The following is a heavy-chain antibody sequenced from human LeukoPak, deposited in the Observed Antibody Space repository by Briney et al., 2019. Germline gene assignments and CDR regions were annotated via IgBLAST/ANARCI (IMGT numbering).Heavy chain of an antibody. J-gene: IGHJ5*02. CDR2: INHSGST. CDR3: ARPLSLGYCSGGSCYGRGAWFDR. V-gene: IGHV4-34*01. D-gene: IGHD2-15*01. Sequence: SETLSLTCAVYGGSFSGYYWSWIRQPPGKGLEWIGEINHSGSTNYNPSLKSRVTISVDKSKNQFSLKLRSVTAADTAVYYCARPLSLGYCSGGSCYGRGAWFDRWGQGTLVTVSS. CDR1: GGSFSGYY.